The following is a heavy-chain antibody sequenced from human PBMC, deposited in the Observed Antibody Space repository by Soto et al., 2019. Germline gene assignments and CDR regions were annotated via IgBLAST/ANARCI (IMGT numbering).Heavy chain of an antibody. CDR2: INHSGST. V-gene: IGHV4-34*01. CDR1: GGSFSGYY. CDR3: ANLAAAGAYYYYGMDV. Sequence: QVQLQQWGAGLLKPSETLSLTCAVYGGSFSGYYWSWIRQPPGKGLEWIGEINHSGSTNYNPSLKSRVTISVDTAKNQFSLKLSSVTAVDTAVYYCANLAAAGAYYYYGMDVWGQGTTVTVSS. J-gene: IGHJ6*02. D-gene: IGHD6-13*01.